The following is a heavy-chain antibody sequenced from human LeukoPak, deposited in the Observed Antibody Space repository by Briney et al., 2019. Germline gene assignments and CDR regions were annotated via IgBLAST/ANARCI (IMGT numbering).Heavy chain of an antibody. CDR3: AREDEYSSSSWNY. J-gene: IGHJ4*02. V-gene: IGHV4-61*02. CDR1: GGSISSGSYY. D-gene: IGHD6-6*01. Sequence: PSETLSLTCTVSGGSISSGSYYWSWIRQPAGKGLEWIGRIYISGSTNYNPSLKSRVTISVDTSKNQFSLKLSSVTAADTAVYYCAREDEYSSSSWNYWGQGTLVTVSS. CDR2: IYISGST.